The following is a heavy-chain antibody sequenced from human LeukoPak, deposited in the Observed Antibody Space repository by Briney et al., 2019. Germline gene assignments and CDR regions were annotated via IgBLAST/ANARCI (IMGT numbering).Heavy chain of an antibody. J-gene: IGHJ4*02. D-gene: IGHD1-26*01. CDR2: ISSSSSYI. Sequence: PGGSLRLSCAASGFTFSSYSMNWVRQAPGKGLEWVSSISSSSSYIYYADSVKGRFTISRDNSKNTLYLQMNSLRAEDTAAYYCAKWPMVGATSVDYWGQGTLVTVSS. CDR3: AKWPMVGATSVDY. CDR1: GFTFSSYS. V-gene: IGHV3-21*04.